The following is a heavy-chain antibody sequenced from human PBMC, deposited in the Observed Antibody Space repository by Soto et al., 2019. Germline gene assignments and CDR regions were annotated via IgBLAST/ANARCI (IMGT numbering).Heavy chain of an antibody. CDR1: GGTFNRYA. J-gene: IGHJ6*02. CDR2: IIPIFGIG. Sequence: SVKVSCKASGGTFNRYAISWVRQAPGQVLEWMGGIIPIFGIGNDAQRFQGRVTITADESTGTAYMELSSLRSEDTGVYYCARSAITLFGVVSIPPHYYSEMDVWCQGTTVTVSS. D-gene: IGHD3-3*01. CDR3: ARSAITLFGVVSIPPHYYSEMDV. V-gene: IGHV1-69*13.